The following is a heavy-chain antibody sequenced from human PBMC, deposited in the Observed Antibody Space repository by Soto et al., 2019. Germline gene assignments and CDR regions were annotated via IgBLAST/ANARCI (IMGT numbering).Heavy chain of an antibody. J-gene: IGHJ4*02. Sequence: GGTRRLSCAASGFTVSRNYMSWVRQAPGXGXEXVXVXYXXXXTYYADPVKARFTISRDNSKNTLYLQMNSLRAEDTAVYYCARDNYWGQGTLVTVSS. CDR2: XYXXXXT. CDR1: GFTVSRNY. CDR3: ARDNY. V-gene: IGHV3-53*01.